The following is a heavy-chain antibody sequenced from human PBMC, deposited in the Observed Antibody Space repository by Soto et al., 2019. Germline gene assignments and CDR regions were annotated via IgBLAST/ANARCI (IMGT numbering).Heavy chain of an antibody. CDR3: ARGQDIGVVVAATGPAFEI. J-gene: IGHJ3*02. Sequence: GESLKISCKGSGYSFTSYWIGWVRQMPGKGLEWMGIIYPGDSDTRYSPSFQGQVTISADKSISTAYLQGSSRKASDTAMYYFARGQDIGVVVAATGPAFEIGGKGTMVTVSS. CDR2: IYPGDSDT. CDR1: GYSFTSYW. D-gene: IGHD2-15*01. V-gene: IGHV5-51*01.